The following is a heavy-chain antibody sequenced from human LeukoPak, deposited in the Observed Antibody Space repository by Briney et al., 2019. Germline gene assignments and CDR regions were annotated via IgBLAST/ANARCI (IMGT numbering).Heavy chain of an antibody. Sequence: ASVKVSCKASGYTFTGYYMHWVRQAPGQGLERMGWINPNSGGTNYAQKFQGRVTMTRDTSISTAYMELSRLRSDDTAVYYCARDNLYSYGYGNAFDIWGQGTMVTVSS. V-gene: IGHV1-2*02. D-gene: IGHD5-18*01. CDR2: INPNSGGT. CDR1: GYTFTGYY. CDR3: ARDNLYSYGYGNAFDI. J-gene: IGHJ3*02.